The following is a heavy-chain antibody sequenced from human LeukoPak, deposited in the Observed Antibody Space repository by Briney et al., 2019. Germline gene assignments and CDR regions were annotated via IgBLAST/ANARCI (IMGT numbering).Heavy chain of an antibody. V-gene: IGHV3-11*04. CDR3: ARDGVGDMGCPFIDN. J-gene: IGHJ4*02. D-gene: IGHD1-26*01. CDR1: GFTFSDYY. CDR2: ISSSGSSI. Sequence: GGSLRLSCAASGFTFSDYYMNWIRQAPGKGLEWVSYISSSGSSIYYADSVKGRFTSSRDNAKNSLYLQMNSLRAEDTAVYYCARDGVGDMGCPFIDNWGQGTLVTVSS.